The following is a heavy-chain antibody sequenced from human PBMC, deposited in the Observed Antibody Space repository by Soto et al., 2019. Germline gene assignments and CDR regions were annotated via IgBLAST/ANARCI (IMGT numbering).Heavy chain of an antibody. CDR3: ARLHLNRGGRNDY. J-gene: IGHJ4*02. D-gene: IGHD3-16*01. V-gene: IGHV3-7*03. CDR2: IKQDGSEK. CDR1: GFTFSSYW. Sequence: EVQLVESGGGLVQPGGSLRLSCAASGFTFSSYWMSWVRQAPGKGLEWVANIKQDGSEKYYVDSVKGRFTSSRDNAKNSLYLQMNSLRAEDTAVYYCARLHLNRGGRNDYWGQGTLVTVSS.